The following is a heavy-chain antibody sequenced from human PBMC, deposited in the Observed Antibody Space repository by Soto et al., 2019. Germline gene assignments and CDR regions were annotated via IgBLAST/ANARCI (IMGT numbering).Heavy chain of an antibody. CDR1: GFTLSNYG. J-gene: IGHJ5*01. CDR2: IWYDGTTT. V-gene: IGHV3-33*03. CDR3: ARHVGLLGSTRRVDS. Sequence: VQLVESGGGVVQPGRSLTLSCVASGFTLSNYGMHWVRQAPGKGLEWVAVIWYDGTTTYSADSVKGRFSISRDNSIMASLMELRGLSVEETVVSSCARHVGLLGSTRRVDSWGQGTLV. D-gene: IGHD3-22*01.